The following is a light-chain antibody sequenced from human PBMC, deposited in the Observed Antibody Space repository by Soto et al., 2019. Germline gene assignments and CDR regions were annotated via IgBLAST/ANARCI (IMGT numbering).Light chain of an antibody. CDR3: QQLNGYQLA. CDR2: SAS. Sequence: DIQLTQSPSFLSASVGDTVTITCRASQGMSTYSAWYQQKPGKVPKLLIRSASTLQSGVPPRFSGCGSGTEFTLAISTLQPVDSGIYYCQQLNGYQLAFGGGTNVEIK. J-gene: IGKJ4*01. V-gene: IGKV1-9*01. CDR1: QGMSTY.